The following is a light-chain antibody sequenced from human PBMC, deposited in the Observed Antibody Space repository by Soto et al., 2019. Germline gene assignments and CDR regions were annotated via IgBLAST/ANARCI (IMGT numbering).Light chain of an antibody. J-gene: IGLJ1*01. CDR3: SSYTSSRDYI. V-gene: IGLV2-14*01. CDR2: EVS. CDR1: SSDVGGYNY. Sequence: QSALTQPASVSGSPGQSITISCTGTSSDVGGYNYVSWYQQQSGKAPKLMIHEVSNRPSGVSNRFSGSKSGNTASLTISRPQAEDEAYYYCSSYTSSRDYIFGIGTKV.